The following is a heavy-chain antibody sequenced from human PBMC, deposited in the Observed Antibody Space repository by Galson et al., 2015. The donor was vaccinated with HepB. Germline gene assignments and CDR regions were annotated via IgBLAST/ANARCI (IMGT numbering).Heavy chain of an antibody. CDR3: ARSGVAGTGYYYYSMDV. V-gene: IGHV3-21*01. CDR1: GFTFSSYS. D-gene: IGHD6-19*01. J-gene: IGHJ6*04. Sequence: SLRLSCAASGFTFSSYSMNWVRQAPGKGLEWVSSISSSSSYIYYADSVKGRFTISRDNAKNSLYLQMNSLRAEDTAVYYCARSGVAGTGYYYYSMDVWGKGTTVTVSS. CDR2: ISSSSSYI.